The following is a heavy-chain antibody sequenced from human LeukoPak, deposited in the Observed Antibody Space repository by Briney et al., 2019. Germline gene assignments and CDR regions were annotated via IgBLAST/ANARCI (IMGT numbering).Heavy chain of an antibody. Sequence: ASVKVSCKASGYTFTSYGISWVRQAPGQGLEWMGWISAYNGNTNYAQKLQGRVTMTTDTSTGTAYMELRSLRSDDTAVYYCAREEAYYYDSSGYPDAFDIWGQGTMVTVSS. CDR1: GYTFTSYG. CDR2: ISAYNGNT. J-gene: IGHJ3*02. V-gene: IGHV1-18*01. CDR3: AREEAYYYDSSGYPDAFDI. D-gene: IGHD3-22*01.